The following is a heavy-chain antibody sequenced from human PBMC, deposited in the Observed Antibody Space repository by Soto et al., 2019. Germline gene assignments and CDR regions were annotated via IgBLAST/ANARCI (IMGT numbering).Heavy chain of an antibody. D-gene: IGHD3-3*01. CDR2: ISAYNGNT. CDR1: GYTFTSYG. J-gene: IGHJ6*02. Sequence: QVPLVQSGAEVKKPGASVKDSCKASGYTFTSYGISWVRQAPGQGLEWMGWISAYNGNTNYAQKLQGRVTMTTDTATSTGYMELRSLRSDDTAVYYCARDSGITIPPYYYYGMDVWGQGTTVTVSS. V-gene: IGHV1-18*01. CDR3: ARDSGITIPPYYYYGMDV.